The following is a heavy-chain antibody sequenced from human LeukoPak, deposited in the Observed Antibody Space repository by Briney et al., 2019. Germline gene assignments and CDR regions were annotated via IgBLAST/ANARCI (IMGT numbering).Heavy chain of an antibody. D-gene: IGHD2-8*01. CDR1: AFILSGHW. Sequence: GGSLRISCGGSAFILSGHWMHWVRQTPGKGLEWVASIKEDGSERQYVDSVKGRFSISRDNTKGSLFLQLNSLRAEDTAVYYCARDLGYCTKGVSHTRFDYWGQGTLVAVSS. V-gene: IGHV3-7*03. J-gene: IGHJ4*02. CDR2: IKEDGSER. CDR3: ARDLGYCTKGVSHTRFDY.